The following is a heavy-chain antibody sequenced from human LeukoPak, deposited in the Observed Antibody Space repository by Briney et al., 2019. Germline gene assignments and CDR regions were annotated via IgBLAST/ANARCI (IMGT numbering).Heavy chain of an antibody. Sequence: VASVKVSCKASGGTFSSYAISWVRQAPGQGLEWMGWISSGGITNYAPKFQDRATMTTDTSTSTAYMELRSLRFDDTAVYYCARDFAWGSGGAPIDDNWLDPWGQGTLVTVSS. V-gene: IGHV1-18*01. CDR2: ISSGGIT. D-gene: IGHD7-27*01. J-gene: IGHJ5*02. CDR1: GGTFSSYA. CDR3: ARDFAWGSGGAPIDDNWLDP.